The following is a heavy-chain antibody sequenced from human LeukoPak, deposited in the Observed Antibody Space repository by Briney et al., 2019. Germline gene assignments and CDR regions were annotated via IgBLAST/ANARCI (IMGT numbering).Heavy chain of an antibody. CDR1: GFTFSSYA. Sequence: GGSLRLSCAASGFTFSSYAMHWVRQAPGKGLEWVAVISYDGSNKYYADSVKGRFTISRDNSKNTLYLQMNSLRAEDTAVYYCAMDDYGDLSLDYWGQGTLVTVSS. V-gene: IGHV3-30-3*01. J-gene: IGHJ4*02. D-gene: IGHD4-17*01. CDR2: ISYDGSNK. CDR3: AMDDYGDLSLDY.